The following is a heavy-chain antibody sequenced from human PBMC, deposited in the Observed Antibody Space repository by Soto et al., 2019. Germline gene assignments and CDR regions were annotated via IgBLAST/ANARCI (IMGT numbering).Heavy chain of an antibody. J-gene: IGHJ4*02. Sequence: GGSLRLSCAASGFAFSNYGMNWVRQAPGERLEWLSYIGSSSSVTYYTDSVKDRFTISRDDAKNSLYLRMNSLRDEDMAVYYCARAALHGYDYWGQGTLVTVSS. CDR2: IGSSSSVT. D-gene: IGHD5-18*01. V-gene: IGHV3-48*02. CDR3: ARAALHGYDY. CDR1: GFAFSNYG.